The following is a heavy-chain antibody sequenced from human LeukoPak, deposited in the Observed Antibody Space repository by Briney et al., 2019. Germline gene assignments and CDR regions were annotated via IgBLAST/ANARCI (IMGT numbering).Heavy chain of an antibody. CDR1: GFTFSSYS. V-gene: IGHV3-48*04. CDR3: ARCESDFWSGYSLFGTFDY. Sequence: GGSLRLSCAASGFTFSSYSMNWVRQAPGKGLEWVSYISSSGSTIYYADSVKGRFTISRDNAKNSLYLQMNSLRAEDTAVYYCARCESDFWSGYSLFGTFDYWGQGTLVTVSS. CDR2: ISSSGSTI. D-gene: IGHD3-3*01. J-gene: IGHJ4*02.